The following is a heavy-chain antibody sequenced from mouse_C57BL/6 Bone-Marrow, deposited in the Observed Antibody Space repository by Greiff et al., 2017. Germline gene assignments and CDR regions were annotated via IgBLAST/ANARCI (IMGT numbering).Heavy chain of an antibody. CDR3: ARSISTTVVATCPYAMDY. V-gene: IGHV1-72*01. CDR2: IDPNSGGT. D-gene: IGHD1-1*01. CDR1: GYTFTSYW. J-gene: IGHJ4*01. Sequence: VQLQQPGAELVKPGASVKLSCKASGYTFTSYWMHWVKQRPGRGLEWIGRIDPNSGGTKYNEKFKSKATLTVDKPSSTAYMQLSSLTSEDSAVYYCARSISTTVVATCPYAMDYWGQGTSVTVSS.